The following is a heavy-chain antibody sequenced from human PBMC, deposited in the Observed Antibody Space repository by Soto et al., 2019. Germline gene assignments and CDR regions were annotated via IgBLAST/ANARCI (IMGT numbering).Heavy chain of an antibody. CDR3: ARLQRSCSGGDCSYFDY. V-gene: IGHV4-39*01. CDR1: GGSITRSTSF. J-gene: IGHJ4*02. CDR2: VGRSGNT. Sequence: PSETLSLTCTVSGGSITRSTSFWAWIRQPPGKRLEWIGSVGRSGNTYYTPSLKSRVTMSVDTSKIQFSLNLASVTAADTAVYFCARLQRSCSGGDCSYFDYWGQGALVTVSS. D-gene: IGHD2-21*02.